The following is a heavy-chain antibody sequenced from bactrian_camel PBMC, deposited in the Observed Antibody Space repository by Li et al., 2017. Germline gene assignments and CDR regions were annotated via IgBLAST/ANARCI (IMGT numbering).Heavy chain of an antibody. CDR3: TTLSCRRALSAMVRLHDQ. V-gene: IGHV3S1*01. CDR2: IYSAGGSA. J-gene: IGHJ3*01. D-gene: IGHD3*01. Sequence: HVQLVESGGGSVQAGESLKLSCIYEYEYSATCMGWFRQAPGKVREGVASIYSAGGSAYYIDSVKGRFTISQDTAKKTLYLQMNSLKPEDTAMYFCTTLSCRRALSAMVRLHDQWG. CDR1: EYEYSATC.